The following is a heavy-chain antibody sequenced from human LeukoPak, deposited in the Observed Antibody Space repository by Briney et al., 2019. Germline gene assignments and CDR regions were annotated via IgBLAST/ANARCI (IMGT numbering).Heavy chain of an antibody. J-gene: IGHJ4*02. CDR2: ISNDGSNK. Sequence: TGGSLRLSCAASGFTFSSYGMHWVRQAPGKGLEWVALISNDGSNKYYADSMKDRFTISRDNSKNMLYLQMNSLRPEDTAVYYCAKGHNSPVLPDYWGQGTLVTVSS. CDR1: GFTFSSYG. D-gene: IGHD5-24*01. CDR3: AKGHNSPVLPDY. V-gene: IGHV3-30*18.